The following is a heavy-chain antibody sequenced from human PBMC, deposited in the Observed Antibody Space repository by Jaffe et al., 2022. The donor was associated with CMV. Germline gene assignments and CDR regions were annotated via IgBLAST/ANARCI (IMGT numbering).Heavy chain of an antibody. D-gene: IGHD3-10*01. CDR3: AKDLSGSGYPDPNYYYYYGMDV. Sequence: EVQLLESGGGLVQPGGSLRLSCAASGFSFRNYAMNWVRQAPGKALEWVSGISDRGGNTYYADSVKGRFTISRDNSKNTLYLQMNSLRAEDTAVYYCAKDLSGSGYPDPNYYYYYGMDVWGQGTTVTVSS. J-gene: IGHJ6*02. CDR2: ISDRGGNT. CDR1: GFSFRNYA. V-gene: IGHV3-23*01.